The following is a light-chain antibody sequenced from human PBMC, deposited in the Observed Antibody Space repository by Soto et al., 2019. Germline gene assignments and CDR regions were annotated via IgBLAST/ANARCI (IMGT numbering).Light chain of an antibody. CDR1: QSISSS. CDR3: QQRSNWPLT. Sequence: EIVLTQSPATLSLSPGERATLSCRASQSISSSLAWYQQRPGQAPRLLIYDASRRATGIPARFSGSGSGTDFTLIISGLEPEDFAVYYCQQRSNWPLTFGGGTKVE. J-gene: IGKJ4*01. CDR2: DAS. V-gene: IGKV3-11*01.